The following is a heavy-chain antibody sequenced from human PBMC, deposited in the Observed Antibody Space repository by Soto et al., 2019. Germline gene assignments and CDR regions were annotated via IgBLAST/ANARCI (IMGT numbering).Heavy chain of an antibody. CDR2: IIPILGIA. D-gene: IGHD3-10*01. CDR1: GGTFSSYT. V-gene: IGHV1-69*02. J-gene: IGHJ4*02. Sequence: SVKVSCKASGGTFSSYTISWVRQAPGQGLEWMGRIIPILGIANYAQKFQGRVTITADKSTSTAYMELSSLRSEDTAVYYCARGNTPHVRGVILYYFDYWGQGTQVTVSS. CDR3: ARGNTPHVRGVILYYFDY.